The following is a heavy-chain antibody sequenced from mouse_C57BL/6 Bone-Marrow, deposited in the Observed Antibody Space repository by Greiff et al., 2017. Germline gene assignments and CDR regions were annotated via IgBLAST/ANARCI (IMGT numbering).Heavy chain of an antibody. J-gene: IGHJ2*01. CDR2: ISSGGSYT. V-gene: IGHV5-6*01. CDR1: GFTFSSYG. Sequence: EVKLQESGGDLVKPGGSLKLSCAASGFTFSSYGMSWVRQTPDKRLEWVATISSGGSYTYYPDSVKGRFTISRDNAKNTLYLQMSSLKSEDTAMYYCARHAPSLLRFDYWGQGTTLTVSS. D-gene: IGHD1-2*01. CDR3: ARHAPSLLRFDY.